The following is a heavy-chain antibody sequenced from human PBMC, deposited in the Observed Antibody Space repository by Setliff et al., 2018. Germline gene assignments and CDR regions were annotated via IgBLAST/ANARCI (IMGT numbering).Heavy chain of an antibody. Sequence: SETLSLTCTVSGGSISSDSDYWSWIRQSAGKGLEWIGRIYASGSTEYNSSLGSRVTISVDTSKNQFSLKLSSVTAADTAVYYCARGRIQLWKYYFDYWGQGTLVTVSS. CDR1: GGSISSDSDY. D-gene: IGHD5-18*01. CDR3: ARGRIQLWKYYFDY. V-gene: IGHV4-61*02. J-gene: IGHJ4*02. CDR2: IYASGST.